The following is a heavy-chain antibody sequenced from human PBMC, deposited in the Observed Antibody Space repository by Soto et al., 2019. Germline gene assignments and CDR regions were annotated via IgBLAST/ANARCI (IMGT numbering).Heavy chain of an antibody. Sequence: GGSLRLSCAASGFTFSSYGMHWVRQAPGKGLERVAVIWYDGSNKYYADSVKGRFTISRDNSKNTLYLQMNSLRAEDTAVYYCARDPVSVVPAAINYYYGMDVWGQGTTVTVSS. CDR3: ARDPVSVVPAAINYYYGMDV. D-gene: IGHD2-2*01. CDR2: IWYDGSNK. CDR1: GFTFSSYG. J-gene: IGHJ6*02. V-gene: IGHV3-33*01.